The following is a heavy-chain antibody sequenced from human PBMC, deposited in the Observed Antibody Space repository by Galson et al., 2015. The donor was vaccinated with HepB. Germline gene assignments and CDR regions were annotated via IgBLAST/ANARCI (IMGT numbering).Heavy chain of an antibody. CDR2: INRDRTDI. CDR1: GFTLNTYW. J-gene: IGHJ4*02. Sequence: SLRLSCAAPGFTLNTYWMHWVRQAPGKGLVWVSRINRDRTDIRYADSVKGRFTISRDDARHTLYLQMNSLRGEDTAVYYCGRDGVGFWGQGILVSVSS. V-gene: IGHV3-74*01. CDR3: GRDGVGF. D-gene: IGHD3-3*01.